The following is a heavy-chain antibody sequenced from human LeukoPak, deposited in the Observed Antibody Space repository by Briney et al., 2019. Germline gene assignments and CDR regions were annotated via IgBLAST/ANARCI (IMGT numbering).Heavy chain of an antibody. CDR1: GGSFSGYY. Sequence: SETLSLTCAVYGGSFSGYYWSWIRQPPGKGLEWIGSIYHSGSTYYNPSLKSRVTISVDTSKNQFSLKLSSVTAADTAVYYCARGLLTYYYDSSGYYYFDYWGQGTLVTVSS. J-gene: IGHJ4*02. D-gene: IGHD3-22*01. V-gene: IGHV4-34*01. CDR2: IYHSGST. CDR3: ARGLLTYYYDSSGYYYFDY.